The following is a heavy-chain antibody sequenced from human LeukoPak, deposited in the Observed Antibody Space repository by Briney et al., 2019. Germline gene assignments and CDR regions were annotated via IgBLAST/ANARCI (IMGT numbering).Heavy chain of an antibody. V-gene: IGHV1-69*13. Sequence: AAVKVSCKACGGTFSSCAISWVRQAPGQGLEWMGGIIPIFGTANYAQKFEGRVTITADDSTSTAYMELSSLRSEDTAVYYCASKYQLLSVYYYYYMDVWGKGTTVTVSS. CDR3: ASKYQLLSVYYYYYMDV. CDR2: IIPIFGTA. D-gene: IGHD2-2*01. J-gene: IGHJ6*03. CDR1: GGTFSSCA.